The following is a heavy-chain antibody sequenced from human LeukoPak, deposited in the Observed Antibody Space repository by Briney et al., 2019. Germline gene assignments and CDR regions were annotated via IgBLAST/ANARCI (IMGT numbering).Heavy chain of an antibody. CDR2: ISAYNGNT. Sequence: ASVKVSCKASGYTFTSYGISWVRQAPGQGLEWMGWISAYNGNTNYAQKLQGRVTMTTDTSTSTAYMELRSLRSDDTAVYYCARVGITIFGVVSFDYWGQGTLVTVSS. CDR3: ARVGITIFGVVSFDY. CDR1: GYTFTSYG. V-gene: IGHV1-18*01. J-gene: IGHJ4*02. D-gene: IGHD3-3*01.